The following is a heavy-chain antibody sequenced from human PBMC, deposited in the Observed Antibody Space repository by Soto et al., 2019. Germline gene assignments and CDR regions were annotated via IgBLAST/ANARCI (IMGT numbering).Heavy chain of an antibody. J-gene: IGHJ1*01. CDR1: GFTFTSSA. CDR2: IVVGSGNT. CDR3: AAADAKPYNWNPFEYFQH. Sequence: GASVKVSCKASGFTFTSSAVQWVRQARGQRLEWIGWIVVGSGNTNYAQKFQERVTITRDMSTSTAYMELSSLRSEDTAVYYCAAADAKPYNWNPFEYFQHWGQGTLVTVSS. D-gene: IGHD1-20*01. V-gene: IGHV1-58*01.